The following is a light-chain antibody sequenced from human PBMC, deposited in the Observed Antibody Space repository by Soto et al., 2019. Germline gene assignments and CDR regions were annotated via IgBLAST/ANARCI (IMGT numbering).Light chain of an antibody. J-gene: IGKJ1*01. V-gene: IGKV3-20*01. CDR2: GAS. CDR3: HQRQSWPRT. CDR1: QSVTSNY. Sequence: ESVLTQSPGTLSLSPGERATLSCRASQSVTSNYLAWYQQKPGQAPRLLIYGASTRATGIPARFSASGSGTDFTLTISDVQPEDFALYYCHQRQSWPRTFGQGTKVDTK.